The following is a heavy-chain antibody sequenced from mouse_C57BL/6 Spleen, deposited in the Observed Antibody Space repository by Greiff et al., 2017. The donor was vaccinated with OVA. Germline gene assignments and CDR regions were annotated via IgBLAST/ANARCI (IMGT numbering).Heavy chain of an antibody. V-gene: IGHV1-5*01. Sequence: EVQLQQSGTVLARPGASVKMSCKTSGYTFTSYWMHWVKQRPGQGLEWIGAIYPGNSDTSYNQKFKGKAKLTAVTSASTAYMELSSLTNEDSAVYYCTFDYDGNYAMDYWGQGTSVTVSS. CDR1: GYTFTSYW. CDR3: TFDYDGNYAMDY. J-gene: IGHJ4*01. CDR2: IYPGNSDT. D-gene: IGHD2-4*01.